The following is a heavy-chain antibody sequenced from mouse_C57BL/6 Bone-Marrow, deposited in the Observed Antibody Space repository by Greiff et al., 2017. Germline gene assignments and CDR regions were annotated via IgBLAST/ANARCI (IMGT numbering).Heavy chain of an antibody. CDR2: IYPSDSET. Sequence: QVQLQQPGAELVRPGSSVKLSCKASGYTFTSYWMDWVKQRPGQGLEWIGNIYPSDSETHYNQKFKDKATLTVDKSSSTAYMQLSSLTSEDSAVYYCARGRDDYDRFAYWGQGTLVTVSA. CDR3: ARGRDDYDRFAY. V-gene: IGHV1-61*01. CDR1: GYTFTSYW. D-gene: IGHD2-4*01. J-gene: IGHJ3*01.